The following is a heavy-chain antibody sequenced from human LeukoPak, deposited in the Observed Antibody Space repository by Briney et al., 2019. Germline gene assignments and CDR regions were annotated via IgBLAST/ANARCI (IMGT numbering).Heavy chain of an antibody. Sequence: GASVKVSCKASGYTFTSYGISWVRQAPGQGLEWMGWISAYNGNTNYAQKLQGRVTMTTDTSTSTAYMELRSLRSDDTTVYYCARVKGDYYDSSGYCYEDGYWGQGTLVTVSS. CDR2: ISAYNGNT. CDR3: ARVKGDYYDSSGYCYEDGY. CDR1: GYTFTSYG. J-gene: IGHJ4*02. D-gene: IGHD3-22*01. V-gene: IGHV1-18*01.